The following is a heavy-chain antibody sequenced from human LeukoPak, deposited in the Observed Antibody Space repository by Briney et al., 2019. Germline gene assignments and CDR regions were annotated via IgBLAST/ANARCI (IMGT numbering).Heavy chain of an antibody. CDR2: ISGSGGST. V-gene: IGHV3-23*01. J-gene: IGHJ6*02. D-gene: IGHD1-14*01. Sequence: PGGSLRLSCAASGFTFSSYAMSWVRQAPGKGLEWVSAISGSGGSTYYADSVKGRFTISRDNSKNTLYLQMNSLRAEDTAVYCCAKVVSRYNWNHSPPYGMDVWGQGTTVTVSS. CDR1: GFTFSSYA. CDR3: AKVVSRYNWNHSPPYGMDV.